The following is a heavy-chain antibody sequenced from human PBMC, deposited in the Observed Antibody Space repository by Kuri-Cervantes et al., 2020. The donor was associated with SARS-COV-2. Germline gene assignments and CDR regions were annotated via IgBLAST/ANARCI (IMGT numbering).Heavy chain of an antibody. J-gene: IGHJ4*01. V-gene: IGHV3-23*01. CDR3: AKDLKWDLAAEYVDY. Sequence: GGSLRLSCGVSGVPFSEYAMTWVRQAPGGGLTWVASITGGGDKTHYADSVKGRFTISRDNSKNTLYLQMSTLRAEDTALYFCAKDLKWDLAAEYVDYWGQGTPVTVSS. D-gene: IGHD1-26*01. CDR1: GVPFSEYA. CDR2: ITGGGDKT.